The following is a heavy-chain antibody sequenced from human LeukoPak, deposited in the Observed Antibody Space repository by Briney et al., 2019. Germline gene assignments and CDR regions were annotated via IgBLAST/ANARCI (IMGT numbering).Heavy chain of an antibody. CDR3: AREGADYDILTGYYPWAFDI. Sequence: PSETLSLTCAVSGGSISSSNWWSWVRQPPGKGLEWIGEIYHSGSTYYNPSLKSRVTISVDTSKNQFSLKLSSVTAADTAVYYCAREGADYDILTGYYPWAFDIWGQGTMVTVSS. D-gene: IGHD3-9*01. J-gene: IGHJ3*02. CDR2: IYHSGST. CDR1: GGSISSSNW. V-gene: IGHV4-4*02.